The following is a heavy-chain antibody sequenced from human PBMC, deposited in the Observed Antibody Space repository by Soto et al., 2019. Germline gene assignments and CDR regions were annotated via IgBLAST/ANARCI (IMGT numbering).Heavy chain of an antibody. CDR3: ARELHGGSYGVDV. V-gene: IGHV4-31*03. CDR1: GGSISSGGYY. Sequence: SETLSLTCTVSGGSISSGGYYWSWIRQHPGKGLEWIGYIYYSGSTYYNPSLKSRVTISVDTSKNQFSLKLSSVTAADTAVYYCARELHGGSYGVDVWGQGTTVTVSS. J-gene: IGHJ6*02. CDR2: IYYSGST.